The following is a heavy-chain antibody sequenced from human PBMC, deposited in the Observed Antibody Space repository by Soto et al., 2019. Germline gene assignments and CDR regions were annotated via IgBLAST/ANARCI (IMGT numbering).Heavy chain of an antibody. J-gene: IGHJ6*02. CDR3: ARLGTGSGPYYYYGMDV. V-gene: IGHV4-39*01. Sequence: SETLSLTCTVSGGSISSSSYYWGWISQPPGKGLEWIGSIYYSGSTYYNPSLKSRVTISVDTSKNQFSLKLSSVTAADTAVYYCARLGTGSGPYYYYGMDVWGQGTTVTVSS. CDR2: IYYSGST. CDR1: GGSISSSSYY. D-gene: IGHD3-9*01.